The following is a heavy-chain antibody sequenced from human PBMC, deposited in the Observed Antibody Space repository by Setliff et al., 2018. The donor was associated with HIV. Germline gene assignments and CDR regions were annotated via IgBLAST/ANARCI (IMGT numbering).Heavy chain of an antibody. CDR1: GGSFSTYY. J-gene: IGHJ5*02. D-gene: IGHD3-10*01. Sequence: PSETLSLTCAVYGGSFSTYYWSWIRQPPGEGLEWIGEINDSGSTNYSPSLKSRVTISVDTSKNQFSLKLSSVTAADTAVYYCATYADRESNRFDPWGQGILVTVSS. V-gene: IGHV4-34*01. CDR2: INDSGST. CDR3: ATYADRESNRFDP.